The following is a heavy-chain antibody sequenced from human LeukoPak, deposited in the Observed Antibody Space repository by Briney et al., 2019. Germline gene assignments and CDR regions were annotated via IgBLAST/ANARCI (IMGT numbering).Heavy chain of an antibody. J-gene: IGHJ6*04. CDR3: AELGITMIGGV. CDR2: ISSSGSTI. CDR1: GFTFSSYE. V-gene: IGHV3-48*03. Sequence: GGALRLSCAASGFTFSSYEMNWVRQAPGKGLEWVSYISSSGSTIYYAPSVKGRFTISIDNAKNSLYLQMNSLRAEDTAVYYCAELGITMIGGVWGKGTTVTISS. D-gene: IGHD3-10*02.